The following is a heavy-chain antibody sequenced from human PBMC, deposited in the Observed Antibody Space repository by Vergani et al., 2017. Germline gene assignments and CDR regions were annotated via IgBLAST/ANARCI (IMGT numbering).Heavy chain of an antibody. CDR3: ARHVTQDYYNDSDYFDY. J-gene: IGHJ4*02. CDR2: IYYSGST. Sequence: QLQLQESDPGLVKPSETLSLTCTVSGGSIRSTFYYWGWIRQPPGKGLEWIGTIYYSGSTYYNPSLKSRVTISIDTSKMQFSLKLYSLTAADTAIYYCARHVTQDYYNDSDYFDYWGLGTLVTVSS. D-gene: IGHD3-22*01. V-gene: IGHV4-39*01. CDR1: GGSIRSTFYY.